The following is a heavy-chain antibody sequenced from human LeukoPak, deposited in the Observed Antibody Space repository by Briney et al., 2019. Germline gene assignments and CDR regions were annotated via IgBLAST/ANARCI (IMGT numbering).Heavy chain of an antibody. CDR3: AKSEGGSYYGYYYYGMDV. CDR2: ISGSGGST. J-gene: IGHJ6*02. D-gene: IGHD1-26*01. Sequence: GGSLRLSCAPSGFTFSSYAMSWVRQAPGKGLEWVSAISGSGGSTYYADSVKGRFTISRDNSKNTLYLQMNSLRAEDTAVYYCAKSEGGSYYGYYYYGMDVWGQGTTVTVSS. V-gene: IGHV3-23*01. CDR1: GFTFSSYA.